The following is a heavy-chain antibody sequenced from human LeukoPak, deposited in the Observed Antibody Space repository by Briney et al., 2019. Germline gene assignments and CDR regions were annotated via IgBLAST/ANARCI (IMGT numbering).Heavy chain of an antibody. CDR3: ARLGYCSSNSCYGVDY. CDR1: GYTFTNFI. V-gene: IGHV1-18*01. CDR2: ISAYNDNT. J-gene: IGHJ4*02. D-gene: IGHD2-2*01. Sequence: EASVKVSCKASGYTFTNFIINWVRQAPGQGLEWMGWISAYNDNTSYAQMFQDRVTMSTDTSTSTAYMELRSLRFDDTAVYYCARLGYCSSNSCYGVDYWGQGTLVTVSS.